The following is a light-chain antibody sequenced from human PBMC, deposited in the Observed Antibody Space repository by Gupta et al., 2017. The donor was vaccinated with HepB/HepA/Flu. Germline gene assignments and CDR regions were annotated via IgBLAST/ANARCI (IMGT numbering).Light chain of an antibody. CDR1: EGIIKW. Sequence: DIQMTQSSSTLSASVGDRVTITCRASEGIIKWLAWHQQRPGRAPQLLIYKASILQSGVPSRFSGSASGTEFTLTINGLQPEDVATYYCQQYSTFPWTFGQGTKVEIK. CDR2: KAS. J-gene: IGKJ1*01. V-gene: IGKV1-5*03. CDR3: QQYSTFPWT.